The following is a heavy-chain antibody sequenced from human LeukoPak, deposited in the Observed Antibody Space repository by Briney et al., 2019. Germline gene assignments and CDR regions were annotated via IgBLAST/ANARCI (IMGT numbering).Heavy chain of an antibody. CDR2: IYHSGST. Sequence: PSETLSLTCTVSGYSISSAYYWGWIRQPPGKGLEWIGSIYHSGSTYYNPSLKSRVTISVDTSKNQFSLKLSSVTAADTAVYYCARDIAAAAFDAFDNWGQGTMVTVSS. V-gene: IGHV4-38-2*02. CDR1: GYSISSAYY. CDR3: ARDIAAAAFDAFDN. D-gene: IGHD6-13*01. J-gene: IGHJ3*02.